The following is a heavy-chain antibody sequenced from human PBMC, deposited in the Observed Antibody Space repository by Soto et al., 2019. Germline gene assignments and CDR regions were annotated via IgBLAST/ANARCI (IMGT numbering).Heavy chain of an antibody. J-gene: IGHJ3*02. CDR1: GYSFTSYW. CDR2: IYPSDSDT. V-gene: IGHV5-51*01. D-gene: IGHD2-15*01. Sequence: PGESLKISCKGSGYSFTSYWIGWVRQMPGKGLEWMGIIYPSDSDTRYSPSFQGQVTFSADKSISTAYLQWSSLKASDTAMYYCARLEKYCSGCSCYPNYAFDICSQGTMVTVSS. CDR3: ARLEKYCSGCSCYPNYAFDI.